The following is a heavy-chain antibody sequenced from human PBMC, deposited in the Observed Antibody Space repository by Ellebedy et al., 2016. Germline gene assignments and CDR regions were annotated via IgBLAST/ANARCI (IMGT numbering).Heavy chain of an antibody. V-gene: IGHV1-8*01. D-gene: IGHD1-26*01. CDR3: ARAGRGSYYQSVLYWYFDL. J-gene: IGHJ2*01. CDR1: GYTFTSYD. Sequence: ASVKVSXKASGYTFTSYDINWVRQATGQGLEWMGWMNPNSGNTGYAQKFQGRVTMTRDTSTSTVYMELSSLRSEDTAVYYCARAGRGSYYQSVLYWYFDLWGRGTLVTVSS. CDR2: MNPNSGNT.